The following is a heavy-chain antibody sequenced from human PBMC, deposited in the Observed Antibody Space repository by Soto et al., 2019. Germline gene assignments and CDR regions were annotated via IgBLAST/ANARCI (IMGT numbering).Heavy chain of an antibody. Sequence: GGSLRLSSTASGFNFITHAMHWVRQAPGKGLECVAIVSFDGSNKYYADSVKGRFTISRDNSKNTLYLQMSGLTPEDTAVYYCARDQTGITTTGGGRIDHWGQGTLVTVSS. CDR3: ARDQTGITTTGGGRIDH. V-gene: IGHV3-30-3*01. D-gene: IGHD1-20*01. CDR2: VSFDGSNK. CDR1: GFNFITHA. J-gene: IGHJ4*02.